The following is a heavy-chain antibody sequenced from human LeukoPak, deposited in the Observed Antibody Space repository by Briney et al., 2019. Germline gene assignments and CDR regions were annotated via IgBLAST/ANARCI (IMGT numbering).Heavy chain of an antibody. CDR1: GGSISTYY. V-gene: IGHV4-59*01. CDR3: ARSDRDLWYFDL. CDR2: VYYSGTT. J-gene: IGHJ2*01. Sequence: SETLSVTCSVSGGSISTYYWSWIRQPPGKGLEWIGYVYYSGTTNYKYKSSLKSRVTISVDTSKNQFSLRLSSVTAADTAVYYCARSDRDLWYFDLWGRGTLVTVSS.